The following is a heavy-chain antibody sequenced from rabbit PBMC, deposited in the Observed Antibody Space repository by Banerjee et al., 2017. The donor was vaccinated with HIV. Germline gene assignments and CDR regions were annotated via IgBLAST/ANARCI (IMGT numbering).Heavy chain of an antibody. Sequence: QEQLEESGGDLVKPEGSLTLTCTASGFSFSSSYWICWVRQAPGKGLEWIGCIYTGSSDITDYANWAKGRFTISKTSSTTVTLQMTSLTAADTATYFCARGGGGYAGYGHGDDAFDPWGPGTLVTVS. J-gene: IGHJ2*01. CDR3: ARGGGGYAGYGHGDDAFDP. CDR1: GFSFSSSYW. V-gene: IGHV1S45*01. CDR2: IYTGSSDIT. D-gene: IGHD7-1*01.